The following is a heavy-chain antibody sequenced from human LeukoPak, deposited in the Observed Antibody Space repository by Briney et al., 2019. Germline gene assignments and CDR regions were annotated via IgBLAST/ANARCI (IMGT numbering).Heavy chain of an antibody. J-gene: IGHJ4*02. CDR2: IKQDGSEK. CDR3: ARDQYCSSTSCYPNGDY. Sequence: GGSLRLSCAASGFTFRNYAMSWVRQAPGKGLEWVANIKQDGSEKYYVDSVKGRFTISRDNAKNSLYLQMNSLRAKDTAVYYCARDQYCSSTSCYPNGDYWGQGTLVTVSS. CDR1: GFTFRNYA. D-gene: IGHD2-2*01. V-gene: IGHV3-7*01.